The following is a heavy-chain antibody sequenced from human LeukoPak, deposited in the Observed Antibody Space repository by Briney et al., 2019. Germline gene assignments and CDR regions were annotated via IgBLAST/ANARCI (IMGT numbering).Heavy chain of an antibody. CDR2: IHPSSGGT. CDR3: ARGGGTVFGVIND. D-gene: IGHD3-3*01. Sequence: ASVKVSCKASGYTFTNYYIHWVRQAPGQGLEWMGWIHPSSGGTIYAQKFQGRVTMTRDTSINTAYMEMSRLRSDDTAVYYCARGGGTVFGVINDWGQGTLVTVSS. J-gene: IGHJ4*02. CDR1: GYTFTNYY. V-gene: IGHV1-2*02.